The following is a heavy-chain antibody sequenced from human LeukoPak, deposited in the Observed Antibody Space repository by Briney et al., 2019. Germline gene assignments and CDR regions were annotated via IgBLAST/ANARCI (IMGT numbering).Heavy chain of an antibody. Sequence: ASVKVSCKASGGTFSSYAISWVRQAPGQGLEWMGWISAYNGNTNYAQKLQGRVTMTTDTSTSTAYMELRSLRSDDTAVYYCARDEVEMATNTYDYWGQGTLVTVSS. V-gene: IGHV1-18*01. CDR1: GGTFSSYA. CDR2: ISAYNGNT. D-gene: IGHD5-24*01. J-gene: IGHJ4*02. CDR3: ARDEVEMATNTYDY.